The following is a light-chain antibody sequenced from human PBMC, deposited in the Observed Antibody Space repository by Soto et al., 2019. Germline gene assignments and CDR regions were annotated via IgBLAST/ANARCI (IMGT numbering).Light chain of an antibody. Sequence: QLTQSPSSLSASVGDRVTITCRASQGISSALAWYHQKPGKAPKRLIYAASSLQSGVPSRFSGSGSGTEFTLTISSLQPEDFATYYCLQHNSYPWTFGQGTKV. J-gene: IGKJ1*01. V-gene: IGKV1-17*01. CDR3: LQHNSYPWT. CDR2: AAS. CDR1: QGISSA.